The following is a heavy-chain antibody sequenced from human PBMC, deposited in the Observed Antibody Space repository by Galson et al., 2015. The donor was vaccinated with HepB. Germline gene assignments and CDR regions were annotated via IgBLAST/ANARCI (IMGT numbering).Heavy chain of an antibody. D-gene: IGHD2-15*01. CDR2: ISSSSSHT. Sequence: SLRLPCAASGVTLSDYYMSWIRQAPGKGLEWVSYISSSSSHTNYADSVKGRFTISRDNTKNSLYLQMNSLRAEDTAVYYCARDVRMDGMDVWGQGTTVTVSS. J-gene: IGHJ6*02. CDR1: GVTLSDYY. CDR3: ARDVRMDGMDV. V-gene: IGHV3-11*06.